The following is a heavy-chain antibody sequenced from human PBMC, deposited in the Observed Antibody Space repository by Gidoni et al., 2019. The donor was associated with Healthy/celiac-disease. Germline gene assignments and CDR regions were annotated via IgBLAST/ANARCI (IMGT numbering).Heavy chain of an antibody. J-gene: IGHJ4*02. CDR2: ISSSSSYT. V-gene: IGHV3-11*05. CDR1: GFPFSDYY. D-gene: IGHD6-13*01. CDR3: ARAGYSSSWYSVGD. Sequence: QVQLVESGGGLVKPGGSLRLSRAASGFPFSDYYMSWIRQAPGKGLEWVSYISSSSSYTNYADSVKGRFTISRDNAKNSLYLQMNSLRAEDTAVYYCARAGYSSSWYSVGDWGQGTLVTVSS.